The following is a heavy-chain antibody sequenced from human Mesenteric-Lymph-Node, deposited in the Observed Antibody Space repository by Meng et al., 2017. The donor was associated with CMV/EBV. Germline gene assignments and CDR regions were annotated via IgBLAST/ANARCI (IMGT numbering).Heavy chain of an antibody. J-gene: IGHJ4*02. CDR2: INHSGST. Sequence: GSLRLSCAVYGGSFSAYYWSWIRQPPGRGLEWIGEINHSGSTNYNPPLKSRVTISVDTSTNQFSLKLTSVTAADTAVYYCARQGGGLGSWLQDFDFWGQGTLVTVSS. V-gene: IGHV4-34*01. D-gene: IGHD5-24*01. CDR1: GGSFSAYY. CDR3: ARQGGGLGSWLQDFDF.